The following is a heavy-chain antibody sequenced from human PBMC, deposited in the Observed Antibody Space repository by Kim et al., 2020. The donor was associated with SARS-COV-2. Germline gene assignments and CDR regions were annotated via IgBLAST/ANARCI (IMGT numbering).Heavy chain of an antibody. D-gene: IGHD2-15*01. CDR3: ARAIVVSRNNWFDP. V-gene: IGHV1-69*01. Sequence: AQKFQGRGRITADESTSTAYMELSSLRSEDTAVYYCARAIVVSRNNWFDPWGQGTLVTVSS. J-gene: IGHJ5*02.